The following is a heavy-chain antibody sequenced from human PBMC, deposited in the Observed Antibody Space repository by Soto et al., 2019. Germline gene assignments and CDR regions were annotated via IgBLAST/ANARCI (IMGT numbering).Heavy chain of an antibody. D-gene: IGHD6-6*01. CDR3: ARKGKHDVARRDSYGMDV. Sequence: SSVQVSCKSSGYNFIYYYVHWVRQAPGQGLEWMGWINPHSGDTYYAERFQGRVTMTRDTSINTVFMDLSRLTSDDTALYFCARKGKHDVARRDSYGMDVCGQGTSVTVSS. J-gene: IGHJ6*02. V-gene: IGHV1-2*02. CDR1: GYNFIYYY. CDR2: INPHSGDT.